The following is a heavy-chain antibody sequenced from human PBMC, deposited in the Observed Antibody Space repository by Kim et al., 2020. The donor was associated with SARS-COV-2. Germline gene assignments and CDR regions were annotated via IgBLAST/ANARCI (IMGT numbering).Heavy chain of an antibody. V-gene: IGHV5-51*01. J-gene: IGHJ5*02. Sequence: YSPSFQGQVTISADKSISTAYLQWSSLKASDTAMYYCARQRDGELSWFDPWGQGTLVTVSS. D-gene: IGHD1-7*01. CDR3: ARQRDGELSWFDP.